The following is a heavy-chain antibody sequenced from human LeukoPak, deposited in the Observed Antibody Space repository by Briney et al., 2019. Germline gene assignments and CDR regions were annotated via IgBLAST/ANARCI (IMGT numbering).Heavy chain of an antibody. Sequence: GGSLRLSCAASGFTFNSYAMHWPRQAPGKGLEYVSVSGCNGGSTYYADSVKGRFAISRDNSKNTLYLQVGSLRAEDMAVYYCARSNCSTTDCLFNAFDIWGQGTMVTVSS. V-gene: IGHV3-64*02. CDR3: ARSNCSTTDCLFNAFDI. CDR2: SGCNGGST. CDR1: GFTFNSYA. D-gene: IGHD2-2*01. J-gene: IGHJ3*02.